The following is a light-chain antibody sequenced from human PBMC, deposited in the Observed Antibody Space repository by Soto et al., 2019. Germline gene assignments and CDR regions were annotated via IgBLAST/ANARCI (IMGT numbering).Light chain of an antibody. V-gene: IGKV1-5*01. CDR3: QQYHSYWT. J-gene: IGKJ1*01. CDR1: QSISSW. Sequence: DISMTQSPSTLSASVGDRVTITCRASQSISSWLAWYQQKPGKAPKLLIYDASSLESGVPSRFSGSGSGTEFNLTISSLQPDDFATYYCQQYHSYWTFGQGTKVEIK. CDR2: DAS.